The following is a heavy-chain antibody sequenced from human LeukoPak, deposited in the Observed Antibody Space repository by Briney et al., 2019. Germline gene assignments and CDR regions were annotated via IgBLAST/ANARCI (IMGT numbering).Heavy chain of an antibody. CDR1: GGSFSGYY. CDR2: INHSGST. J-gene: IGHJ4*02. CDR3: ARSKYHLLY. D-gene: IGHD2-2*01. Sequence: PSETLSLTCAVYGGSFSGYYWSWIRQPPGKGLEWIGEINHSGSTNYNPSLKSRVTISVDTSKNQFSLKLGSVTAADTAVYYCARSKYHLLYWGQGTLVTVSS. V-gene: IGHV4-34*01.